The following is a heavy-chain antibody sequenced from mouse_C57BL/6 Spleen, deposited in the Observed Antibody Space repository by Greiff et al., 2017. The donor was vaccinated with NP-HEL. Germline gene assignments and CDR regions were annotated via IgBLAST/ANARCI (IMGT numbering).Heavy chain of an antibody. Sequence: VQLQQPGAELVKPGASVKMSCKASGYTFTSYWITWVKQRPGQGLEWIGDIYPGSGSTNYNEKFKSKATLTVDTSSSTAYMQLSSLTSEDSAVYYCAGHYGSSPPYYFDYWGQGTTLTVSS. D-gene: IGHD1-1*01. J-gene: IGHJ2*01. CDR1: GYTFTSYW. CDR2: IYPGSGST. V-gene: IGHV1-55*01. CDR3: AGHYGSSPPYYFDY.